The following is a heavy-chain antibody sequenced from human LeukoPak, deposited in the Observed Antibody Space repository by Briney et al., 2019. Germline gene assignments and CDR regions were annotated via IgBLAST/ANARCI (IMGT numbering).Heavy chain of an antibody. V-gene: IGHV4-34*01. D-gene: IGHD6-13*01. J-gene: IGHJ3*02. Sequence: SETLSLTCAVSGGSISSGGYYWSWIRQPPGKGLEWIGEINHSGSTNYNPSLKSRVTISVDTSKNQFSLKLSSVTAADTAVYYCARGDQLGAFDIWGQGTMVTVSS. CDR2: INHSGST. CDR3: ARGDQLGAFDI. CDR1: GGSISSGGYY.